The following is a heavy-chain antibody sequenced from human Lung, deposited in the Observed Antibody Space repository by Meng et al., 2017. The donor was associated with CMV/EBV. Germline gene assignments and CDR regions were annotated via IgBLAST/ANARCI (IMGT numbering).Heavy chain of an antibody. CDR3: ARDSGAVSNFLDT. J-gene: IGHJ5*02. D-gene: IGHD3-10*01. Sequence: CAASGFNFDDYYMTWIRQAPVKGLEWISYISSSGGIRYYADSVKGRFSISRDNAEKSLFLEMSSLRDDDTAVYFCARDSGAVSNFLDTWGQGTLVTVSS. V-gene: IGHV3-11*04. CDR2: ISSSGGIR. CDR1: GFNFDDYY.